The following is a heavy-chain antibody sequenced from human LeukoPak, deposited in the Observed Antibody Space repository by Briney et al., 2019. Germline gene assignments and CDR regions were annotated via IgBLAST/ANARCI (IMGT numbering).Heavy chain of an antibody. CDR2: INHNGNVN. Sequence: GGSLRLSCAASGFTFSSYWMNWARQAPGKGLEWVASINHNGNVNYYVDSVKGRFTISRDNAKNSLYLQMSNLRAEDTAVYFCAKDLNYAFDYWGQGTLVTVSS. CDR3: AKDLNYAFDY. D-gene: IGHD2-2*01. J-gene: IGHJ4*02. V-gene: IGHV3-7*03. CDR1: GFTFSSYW.